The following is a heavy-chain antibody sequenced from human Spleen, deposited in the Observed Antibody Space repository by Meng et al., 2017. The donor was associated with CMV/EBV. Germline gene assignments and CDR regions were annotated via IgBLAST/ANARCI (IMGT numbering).Heavy chain of an antibody. V-gene: IGHV4-34*01. CDR2: INHRGST. J-gene: IGHJ4*02. CDR1: FCGYY. CDR3: ARVEGFLAYCGGDCYSWGFDY. D-gene: IGHD2-21*02. Sequence: FCGYYWSWIRQPPGTGLEWIGEINHRGSTNYHPSLKSRVTISVDTSKNPFSLKLSSVTAADTAVYYCARVEGFLAYCGGDCYSWGFDYWGQGTLVTVSS.